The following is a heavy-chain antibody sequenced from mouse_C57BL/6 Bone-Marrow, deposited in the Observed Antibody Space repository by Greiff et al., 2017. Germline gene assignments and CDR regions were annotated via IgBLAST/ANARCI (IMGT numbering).Heavy chain of an antibody. D-gene: IGHD2-4*01. Sequence: EVQVVESGGGLVQSGRSLRLSCATSGFTFSDFYMEWVRQAPGKGLEWIAASRNKANDYTTEYSASVKGRFIVSRDTSQSILYLQMNALRAEDTAIYYCAREGIYYDYDWYFDVWGTGTTVTVSS. CDR1: GFTFSDFY. CDR3: AREGIYYDYDWYFDV. J-gene: IGHJ1*03. V-gene: IGHV7-1*01. CDR2: SRNKANDYTT.